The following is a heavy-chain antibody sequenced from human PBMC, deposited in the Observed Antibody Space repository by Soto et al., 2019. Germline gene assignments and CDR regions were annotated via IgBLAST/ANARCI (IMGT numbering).Heavy chain of an antibody. J-gene: IGHJ4*02. Sequence: PSETLSLTCTVSGGSVSSGSYFWSWIRQPPGKGLEWIGYVYYSGSTNYNPSLKSRVTISLGTSKNQFSLKLTSVTAADTAVYYCARGWYDFWSGHYDCWGQGTLVTVSS. CDR2: VYYSGST. CDR1: GGSVSSGSYF. V-gene: IGHV4-61*01. D-gene: IGHD3-3*01. CDR3: ARGWYDFWSGHYDC.